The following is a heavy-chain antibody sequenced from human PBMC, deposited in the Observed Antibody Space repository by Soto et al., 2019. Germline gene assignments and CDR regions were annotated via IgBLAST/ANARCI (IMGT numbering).Heavy chain of an antibody. V-gene: IGHV1-69*13. D-gene: IGHD5-18*01. CDR1: GGTFSSYA. Sequence: GASVNVSCKASGGTFSSYAISWVRQAPGQGLEWMGGIIPIFGTANYAQKFQGRVTITADESTSTAYMELSSLRSEDTAVYYCARGEDTTMATTFTFFDYWGQGTLVTVSS. CDR3: ARGEDTTMATTFTFFDY. CDR2: IIPIFGTA. J-gene: IGHJ4*02.